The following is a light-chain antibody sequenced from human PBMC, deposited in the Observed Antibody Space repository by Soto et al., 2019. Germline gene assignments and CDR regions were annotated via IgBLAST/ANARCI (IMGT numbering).Light chain of an antibody. V-gene: IGLV2-11*01. J-gene: IGLJ3*02. CDR2: DVN. Sequence: QSALTQPRSVSGSPGQSVTISCTGTNSDVGGYNYVSWYQQHPGKAPKLIIYDVNKRPSGVPDRFSGSKSGNTASLTVSGLQAEEEADYYCCSYAGTYPVVFGGGTKLTVL. CDR1: NSDVGGYNY. CDR3: CSYAGTYPVV.